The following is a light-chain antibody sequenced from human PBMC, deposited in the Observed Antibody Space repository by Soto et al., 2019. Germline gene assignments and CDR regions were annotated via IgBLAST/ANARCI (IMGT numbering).Light chain of an antibody. Sequence: QSVLTQPASVSGSPGQSITISCTGTSSDVGGYNYVSWYQQHPGRAPKLMVYDVSNRPSGVSNRFSGSKSGNTASLTISGLQAEDEADYYCSSYTTPSTGVFGGGTQLTVL. V-gene: IGLV2-14*01. CDR1: SSDVGGYNY. CDR2: DVS. CDR3: SSYTTPSTGV. J-gene: IGLJ3*02.